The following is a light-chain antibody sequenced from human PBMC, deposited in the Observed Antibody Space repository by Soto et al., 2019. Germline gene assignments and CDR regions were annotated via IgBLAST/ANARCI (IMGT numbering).Light chain of an antibody. CDR1: SSDVGGYDH. V-gene: IGLV2-14*03. Sequence: QSALTQPASVSGSPGQSITISCTGTSSDVGGYDHVSWYQQHPVKAPKLIIYDVTVRPSGISRRFSGSKSDNTASLAVSGLQPEDEADYYCSSYTNKDTLLFGGGTKVTVL. CDR3: SSYTNKDTLL. CDR2: DVT. J-gene: IGLJ3*02.